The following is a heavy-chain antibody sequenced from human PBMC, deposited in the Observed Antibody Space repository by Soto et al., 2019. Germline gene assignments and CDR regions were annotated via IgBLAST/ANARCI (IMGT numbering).Heavy chain of an antibody. D-gene: IGHD1-7*01. CDR2: ITYDGSNK. CDR1: GFNFDNYG. J-gene: IGHJ4*02. CDR3: EKDRVGGTFYTPLGF. V-gene: IGHV3-30*18. Sequence: PGGSLRLSCQASGFNFDNYGMHWVRQAPGKGLEWVAVITYDGSNKYYADSVKGRFTISRDNSKNTLSLHLNTLKPEDTAVYHCEKDRVGGTFYTPLGFWGQGTLVTVSS.